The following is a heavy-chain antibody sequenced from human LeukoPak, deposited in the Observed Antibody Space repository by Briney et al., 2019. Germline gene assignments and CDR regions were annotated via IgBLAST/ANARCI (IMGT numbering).Heavy chain of an antibody. V-gene: IGHV4-31*03. J-gene: IGHJ5*02. CDR2: IYYSGST. Sequence: PSETLSLTCTVSGGPISSGGYYWSWIRQHPGKGLEWIGYIYYSGSTYYNPSLKSRVTISVDTSKNQFSLKLSSVTAADTAVYYCARVGAAAMFGSGAWFDPWGQGTLVTVSS. CDR1: GGPISSGGYY. D-gene: IGHD2-2*01. CDR3: ARVGAAAMFGSGAWFDP.